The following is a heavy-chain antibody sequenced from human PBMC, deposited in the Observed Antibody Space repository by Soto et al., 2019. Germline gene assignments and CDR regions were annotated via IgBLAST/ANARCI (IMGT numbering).Heavy chain of an antibody. CDR2: IYHSGST. CDR3: ARHNYGSGSTYFDY. Sequence: SDTLSLTFAASSGSISSGGYSWTLIRHPPGKGLEWIGYIYHSGSTYYNPSLKSRVTISVDRSKNQFSLKLSSVTAADTAVYYCARHNYGSGSTYFDYWGQGTLVTVSS. D-gene: IGHD3-10*01. J-gene: IGHJ4*02. V-gene: IGHV4-30-2*01. CDR1: SGSISSGGYS.